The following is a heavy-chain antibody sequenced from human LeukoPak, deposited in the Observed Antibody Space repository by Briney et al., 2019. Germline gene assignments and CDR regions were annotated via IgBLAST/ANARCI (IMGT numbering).Heavy chain of an antibody. CDR1: GGSISSSSYY. J-gene: IGHJ4*02. D-gene: IGHD6-6*01. CDR3: ARWPYSSSALYFDY. CDR2: IYYSGTT. Sequence: ETLSLTCTVSGGSISSSSYYWGWIRQPPGRGLEWIGSIYYSGTTYYNPSLKSRVTISVDTSKNQFSLKLRSVTAADTAVYCCARWPYSSSALYFDYWGQGTLVTVSS. V-gene: IGHV4-39*01.